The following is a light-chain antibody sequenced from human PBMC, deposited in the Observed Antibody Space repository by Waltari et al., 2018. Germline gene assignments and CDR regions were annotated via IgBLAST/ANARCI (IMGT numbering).Light chain of an antibody. CDR2: YAS. V-gene: IGKV1-13*02. CDR1: QGISSY. CDR3: QQYNSAPFT. Sequence: IACRASQGISSYLAWYQQKPRKAPKPLIYYASNLESGVPSRFSGSGSGTEFTLTISSLQPEDFATYYCQQYNSAPFTFGPGTKLDIK. J-gene: IGKJ3*01.